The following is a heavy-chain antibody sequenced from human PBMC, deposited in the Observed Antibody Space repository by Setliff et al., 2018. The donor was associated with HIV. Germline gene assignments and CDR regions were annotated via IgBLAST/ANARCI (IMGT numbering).Heavy chain of an antibody. CDR2: IHYDVSSK. Sequence: GGSLRLSCAAFGFTFSSYGMNWVRQAPGKGLEWVAFIHYDVSSKYYGDSGKGRFTISRDNSKNTLYLQMNSLRAEETAVYYCARPNYYDSSGSFDYWGQGTLVTVSS. V-gene: IGHV3-30*02. J-gene: IGHJ4*02. CDR3: ARPNYYDSSGSFDY. D-gene: IGHD3-22*01. CDR1: GFTFSSYG.